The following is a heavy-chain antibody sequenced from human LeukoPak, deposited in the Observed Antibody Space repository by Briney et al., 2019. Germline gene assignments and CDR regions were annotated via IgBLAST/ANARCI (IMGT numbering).Heavy chain of an antibody. Sequence: SETLSLTCTVSGGSISSSSYYWGWIRQPPGKGLEWIGSIYYSGSTYYNPSLKSRATISVDTSKNQFSLKLSSVTAADTAVYYCARRKSDAFDIWGQGTMVTVSS. V-gene: IGHV4-39*01. CDR2: IYYSGST. CDR3: ARRKSDAFDI. CDR1: GGSISSSSYY. J-gene: IGHJ3*02.